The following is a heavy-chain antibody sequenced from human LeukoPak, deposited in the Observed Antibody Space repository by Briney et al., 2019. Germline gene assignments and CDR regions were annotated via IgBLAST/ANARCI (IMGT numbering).Heavy chain of an antibody. CDR3: ARHENYYDSSGYYPSCFDY. D-gene: IGHD3-22*01. V-gene: IGHV4-39*01. CDR1: GGSISSSSYY. CDR2: IYYSGST. J-gene: IGHJ4*02. Sequence: PSETLSLTCTVSGGSISSSSYYWGWIRQPPGKGLEWIGSIYYSGSTYYNPSLKSRVTISVDTSKNQFSLKLSSVTAADTALYYCARHENYYDSSGYYPSCFDYWGQGTLVTVSS.